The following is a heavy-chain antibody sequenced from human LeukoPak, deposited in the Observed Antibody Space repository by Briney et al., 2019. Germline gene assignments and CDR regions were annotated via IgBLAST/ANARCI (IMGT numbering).Heavy chain of an antibody. V-gene: IGHV4-34*01. Sequence: PSETLSLTCAVYGGSFSGYYWSWIRQPPGKGLEWIGEINHSGSTNYNPSLKSRVTISVDKSKNQFSLKLSSVTAADTAVYYCARSSIFGVVTPLDYWGQGTLVTVSS. CDR1: GGSFSGYY. D-gene: IGHD3-3*01. J-gene: IGHJ4*02. CDR2: INHSGST. CDR3: ARSSIFGVVTPLDY.